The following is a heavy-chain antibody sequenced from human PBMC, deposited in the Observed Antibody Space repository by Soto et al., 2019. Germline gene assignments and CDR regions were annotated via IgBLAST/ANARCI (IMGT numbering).Heavy chain of an antibody. CDR2: IHYSGRS. J-gene: IGHJ4*02. V-gene: IGHV4-31*03. Sequence: TLSLTCTVSGRSISSGSFFWTWIRQHPVKGLEWIGSIHYSGRSKYNPSLGSRLTMSIDTSKNQFSLNLNSVTAADTAMYYCARGDSVFDYWGQGTLVTGSS. CDR1: GRSISSGSFF. D-gene: IGHD2-21*01. CDR3: ARGDSVFDY.